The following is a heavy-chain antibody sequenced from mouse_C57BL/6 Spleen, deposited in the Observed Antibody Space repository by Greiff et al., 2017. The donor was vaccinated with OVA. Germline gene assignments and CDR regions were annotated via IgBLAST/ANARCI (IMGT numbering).Heavy chain of an antibody. CDR3: DSTAQGDY. CDR2: IDPANGNT. Sequence: VQLKQSVAELVRPGASVKLSCTASGFNIKNIYMHWVKQRPEQGLEWIGRIDPANGNTKYAPKFQGKATITADTTSNTAYLSLSSLTSEDTAIYYCDSTAQGDYWGQGTTLTVSS. D-gene: IGHD3-2*02. V-gene: IGHV14-3*01. J-gene: IGHJ2*01. CDR1: GFNIKNIY.